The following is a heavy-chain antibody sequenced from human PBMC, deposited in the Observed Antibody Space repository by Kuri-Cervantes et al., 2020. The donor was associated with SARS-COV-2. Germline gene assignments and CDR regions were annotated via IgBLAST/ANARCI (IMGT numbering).Heavy chain of an antibody. CDR2: INHSGSP. V-gene: IGHV4-34*01. CDR1: GYSISSRSY. CDR3: ASRPYYYGSGSPYYYHYYGMDV. Sequence: GSLRLSCAVSGYSISSRSYWSWSRQPPGKGLEWIGEINHSGSPNYNPSLKSRVTMSIGTAKNRFSLKLSSVSAADTAVYYCASRPYYYGSGSPYYYHYYGMDVWGQGTTVTVSS. D-gene: IGHD3-10*01. J-gene: IGHJ6*02.